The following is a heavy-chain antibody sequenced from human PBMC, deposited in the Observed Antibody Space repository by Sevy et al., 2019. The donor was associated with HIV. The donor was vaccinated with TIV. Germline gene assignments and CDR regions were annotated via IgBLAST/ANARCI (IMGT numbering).Heavy chain of an antibody. Sequence: ASVKVSCKAAGYSFTNFDINWVRQATGQGLEWMGWMNPNNGNTHYAQKFQGRVTMTRSSSATTAYMELGSLTSEDTAIYYCARARLDYEFWSGSYFSRAPWGYKYYAMDVWGQGTTVTVSS. CDR3: ARARLDYEFWSGSYFSRAPWGYKYYAMDV. D-gene: IGHD3-3*01. CDR1: GYSFTNFD. CDR2: MNPNNGNT. J-gene: IGHJ6*02. V-gene: IGHV1-8*01.